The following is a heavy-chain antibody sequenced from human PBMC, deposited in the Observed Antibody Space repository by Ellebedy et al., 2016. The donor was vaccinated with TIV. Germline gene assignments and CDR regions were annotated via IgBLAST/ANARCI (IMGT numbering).Heavy chain of an antibody. Sequence: GESLKISCAASGFTFTKFWMSWVRRAPGGGLEWVANIKGDGSEKFYGDSVKGRFTISRDNANNSLYLQMNTLRAEDTAVYYCAKELYPYSGSSPFDYWGQGTLVTVSS. D-gene: IGHD6-6*01. V-gene: IGHV3-7*01. CDR3: AKELYPYSGSSPFDY. J-gene: IGHJ4*02. CDR1: GFTFTKFW. CDR2: IKGDGSEK.